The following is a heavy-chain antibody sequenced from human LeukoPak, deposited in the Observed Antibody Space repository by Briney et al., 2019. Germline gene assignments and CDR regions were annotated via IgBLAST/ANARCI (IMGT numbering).Heavy chain of an antibody. J-gene: IGHJ4*02. CDR1: GFTFSNAW. V-gene: IGHV3-53*01. CDR3: ARGGPYYYDSSGYYFDS. CDR2: IYSGGST. Sequence: GGSLRLACAASGFTFSNAWMSWVRQAPGRGLEWVSLIYSGGSTYYADSVKGRFTISRDNSKNTLYLQMNSLRAEDTAVYYCARGGPYYYDSSGYYFDSWGQGTLATVSS. D-gene: IGHD3-22*01.